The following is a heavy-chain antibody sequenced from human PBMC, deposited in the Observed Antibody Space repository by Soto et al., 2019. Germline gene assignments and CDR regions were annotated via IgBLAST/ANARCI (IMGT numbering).Heavy chain of an antibody. V-gene: IGHV3-74*01. Sequence: PGGSLRLSCAASGFTFSSYWMHWVRQAPGKGLVWVSRINSDGSSTSYADSVKGRFTISRDNAKNTLYLQMNSLRAEDTAVYYCARSPVSTSVLLYYYYGRDVWGQGTTVTVSS. D-gene: IGHD2-2*01. CDR2: INSDGSST. CDR1: GFTFSSYW. J-gene: IGHJ6*02. CDR3: ARSPVSTSVLLYYYYGRDV.